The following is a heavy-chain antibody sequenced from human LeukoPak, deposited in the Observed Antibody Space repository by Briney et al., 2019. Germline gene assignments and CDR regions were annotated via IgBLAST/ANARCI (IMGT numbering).Heavy chain of an antibody. J-gene: IGHJ4*02. D-gene: IGHD6-19*01. Sequence: SETLSLTCTVSGGSISSFYWTWIRQPAGKELEWIGRIYTSGGTNYNPSLKSRVTMSVDTSKNQFSLKLNSVTAADTAVYYCARDWASYISGWRAFDYWGQGTLVTVSS. V-gene: IGHV4-4*07. CDR3: ARDWASYISGWRAFDY. CDR1: GGSISSFY. CDR2: IYTSGGT.